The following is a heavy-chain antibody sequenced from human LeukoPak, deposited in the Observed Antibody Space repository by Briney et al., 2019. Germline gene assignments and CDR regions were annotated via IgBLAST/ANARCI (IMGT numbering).Heavy chain of an antibody. D-gene: IGHD6-19*01. CDR1: GFTFDDYG. CDR2: INWNGGST. CDR3: ARADSSGWYSNAFDI. Sequence: GGSLRLSCAASGFTFDDYGMSWVRQAPGKGLEWVSGINWNGGSTGYADSVKGRFTISRDNAKNSLYLQMNSLRAGDTALYYCARADSSGWYSNAFDIWGQGTMVTVSS. J-gene: IGHJ3*02. V-gene: IGHV3-20*04.